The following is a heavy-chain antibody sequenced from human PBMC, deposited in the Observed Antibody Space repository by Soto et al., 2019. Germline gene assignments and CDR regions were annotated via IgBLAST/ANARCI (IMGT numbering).Heavy chain of an antibody. CDR1: GYTFTRYT. V-gene: IGHV1-69*13. CDR3: ARKLYYYDSSGYYLNDAFDI. J-gene: IGHJ3*02. D-gene: IGHD3-22*01. Sequence: SVKVSCKASGYTFTRYTMNWVRQAPGQRLEWTGGIIPIFGTANYAQKFQGRVTITADESTSTAYMELSSLRSEDTAVYYCARKLYYYDSSGYYLNDAFDIWGQGTMVTVSS. CDR2: IIPIFGTA.